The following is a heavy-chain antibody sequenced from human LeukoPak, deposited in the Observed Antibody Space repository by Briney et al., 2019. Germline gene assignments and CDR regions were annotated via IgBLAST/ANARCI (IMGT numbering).Heavy chain of an antibody. J-gene: IGHJ5*02. CDR1: GYTFTSYD. V-gene: IGHV1-8*01. CDR2: MNPNSGNT. CDR3: ARGRDYSSSWLNWFDP. Sequence: GASVKVSCKASGYTFTSYDINWVRQATGQGLEWMGWMNPNSGNTGYAQKFQGRVTMTRNTSISTAYMALSSLRSEDTAVYYCARGRDYSSSWLNWFDPWGQGTLVTVSS. D-gene: IGHD6-13*01.